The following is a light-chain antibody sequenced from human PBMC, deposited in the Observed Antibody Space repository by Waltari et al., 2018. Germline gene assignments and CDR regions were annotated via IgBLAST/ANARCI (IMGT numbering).Light chain of an antibody. J-gene: IGKJ1*01. CDR2: WAS. CDR1: QSVFHSSYNKNY. Sequence: DIVMTQSPDSLAVSLGEKATINCKSSQSVFHSSYNKNYLAWYQQKPGQPPNLLIYWASTRESGVPDRFSGSESGTDFTLTISSLQAEDVAVYYCQQYFGAPWTFGQGTRVEIK. V-gene: IGKV4-1*01. CDR3: QQYFGAPWT.